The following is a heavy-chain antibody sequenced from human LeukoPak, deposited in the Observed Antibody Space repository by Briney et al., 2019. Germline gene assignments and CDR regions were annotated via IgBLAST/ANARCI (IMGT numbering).Heavy chain of an antibody. CDR2: ISGSGGST. V-gene: IGHV3-23*01. Sequence: PGGSLRLSCAASGFTFSSYAMSWVRQAPGKGLEWVSAISGSGGSTYYADSVKGRFTISRDDSKNTLYLQMNSLRAEDTAVYYCAKDAAYGDSPPHAEYFQHWGQGTLVTVSS. D-gene: IGHD4-17*01. CDR3: AKDAAYGDSPPHAEYFQH. CDR1: GFTFSSYA. J-gene: IGHJ1*01.